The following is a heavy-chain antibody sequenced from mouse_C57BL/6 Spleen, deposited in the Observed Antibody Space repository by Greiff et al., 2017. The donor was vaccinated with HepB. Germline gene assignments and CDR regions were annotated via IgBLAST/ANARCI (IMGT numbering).Heavy chain of an antibody. CDR3: ARRGLSSSYFDY. Sequence: VQLQQSGPELVKPGDSVKISCKASGYSFTGYFMNWVMQSHGKSLEWIGRINPYNGDTFYNQKFKGKATLTVDKSSSTAHMELRSLTSEDSAVYYCARRGLSSSYFDYWGQGTTLTVSS. V-gene: IGHV1-20*01. J-gene: IGHJ2*01. D-gene: IGHD1-1*01. CDR2: INPYNGDT. CDR1: GYSFTGYF.